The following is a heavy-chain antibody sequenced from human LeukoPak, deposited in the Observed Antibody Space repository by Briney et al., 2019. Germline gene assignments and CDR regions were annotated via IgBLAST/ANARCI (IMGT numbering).Heavy chain of an antibody. J-gene: IGHJ4*02. CDR3: AKGDYIDY. CDR1: GFTFSSYA. V-gene: IGHV3-23*01. Sequence: PGGSLRLSCAASGFTFSSYAMSWVRQAPGKGLEWVSAISGIGGSTYYADSVKGRFTISRDNSKNTVYPQMNSLRADDTAVYYCAKGDYIDYWGQGTLVTVSS. CDR2: ISGIGGST.